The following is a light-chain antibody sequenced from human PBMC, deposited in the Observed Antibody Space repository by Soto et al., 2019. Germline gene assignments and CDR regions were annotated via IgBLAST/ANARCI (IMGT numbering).Light chain of an antibody. CDR3: QQYNRYWT. CDR1: QSLDNR. Sequence: DIQLTQSPYTLPASIGDRVTLTCLASQSLDNRLAWYQQKPGKAPKLLIYDVSSLESGVPSRFSGSGSETEFTLTISSLFPDDFATYYCQQYNRYWTFGQGTKVDIK. V-gene: IGKV1-5*01. J-gene: IGKJ1*01. CDR2: DVS.